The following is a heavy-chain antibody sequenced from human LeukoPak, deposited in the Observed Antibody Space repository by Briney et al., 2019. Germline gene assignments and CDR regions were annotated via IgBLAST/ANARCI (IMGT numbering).Heavy chain of an antibody. CDR3: ARVKEGSSWFLHFDY. V-gene: IGHV4-34*01. Sequence: ASETLSLTCAVYGGSFSDYYWSWIRQPPGKGLEWIGEINPSGTTNYSPSLKSRVTISVDTSKNQFSLKLSSVAAADTAVYYCARVKEGSSWFLHFDYWGQGTLVTVSS. CDR1: GGSFSDYY. J-gene: IGHJ4*02. D-gene: IGHD6-13*01. CDR2: INPSGTT.